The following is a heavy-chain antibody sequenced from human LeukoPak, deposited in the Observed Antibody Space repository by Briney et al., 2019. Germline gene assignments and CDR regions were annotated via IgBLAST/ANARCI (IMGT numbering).Heavy chain of an antibody. J-gene: IGHJ3*02. D-gene: IGHD2-15*01. V-gene: IGHV1-2*06. CDR1: GYTFTGYY. CDR2: INPNSGGT. CDR3: ALGEDVIVVVVAAKEDAFDI. Sequence: ASVKVSCKVSGYTFTGYYMHWVRQAPGQGLEWMGRINPNSGGTNYAQKFQGRVTMTRDTSISTAYMELSRLRSDDTAVYYCALGEDVIVVVVAAKEDAFDIWGQGTMVTVSS.